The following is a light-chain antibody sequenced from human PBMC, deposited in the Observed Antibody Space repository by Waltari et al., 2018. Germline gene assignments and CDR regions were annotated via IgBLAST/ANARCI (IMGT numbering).Light chain of an antibody. CDR1: QSLVFSDGATN. J-gene: IGKJ1*01. CDR3: MQGAHWPPT. V-gene: IGKV2-30*01. CDR2: KVS. Sequence: DVVMTQSPLSLPVSLGQPASISGRSTQSLVFSDGATNVNSFHPRSGQSPRRLIYKVSIRDSGVPDRFSGSGSGTDFTLTISRVEAEDVGLYFCMQGAHWPPTFGQGTQVEIK.